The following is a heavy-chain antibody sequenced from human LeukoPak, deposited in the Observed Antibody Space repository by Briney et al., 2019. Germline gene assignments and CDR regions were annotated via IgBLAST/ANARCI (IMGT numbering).Heavy chain of an antibody. CDR1: GGSISSSSYY. J-gene: IGHJ4*02. D-gene: IGHD3-10*01. V-gene: IGHV4-39*01. Sequence: SETLSLTCAVSGGSISSSSYYWGWIRQPPGKGLEWIGSIYYSGSTYYNPSLKSRVTISVDTSKNQFSLKLSSVTAADTALYYCARGLWFGDENPPYFDYWGQGTLVTVSS. CDR3: ARGLWFGDENPPYFDY. CDR2: IYYSGST.